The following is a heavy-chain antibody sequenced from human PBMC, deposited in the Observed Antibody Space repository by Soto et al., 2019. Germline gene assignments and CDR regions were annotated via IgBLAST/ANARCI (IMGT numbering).Heavy chain of an antibody. CDR2: MIPIIGNT. Sequence: ASVKVSCKASGGTFSSYTISWVRQAPGQGLEWMGWMIPIIGNTGYAQKFQERVTITRDMSTSTAYMELSSLRSEDTAVYYCAAPSSGWFNDAFDIWGQGTMVTVSS. CDR1: GGTFSSYT. J-gene: IGHJ3*02. V-gene: IGHV1-8*01. CDR3: AAPSSGWFNDAFDI. D-gene: IGHD6-19*01.